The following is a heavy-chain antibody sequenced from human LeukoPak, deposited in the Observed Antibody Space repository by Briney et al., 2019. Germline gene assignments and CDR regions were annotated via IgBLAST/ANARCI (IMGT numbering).Heavy chain of an antibody. CDR1: GFTFSSYE. CDR3: ARDRSKVTAYDDALDI. J-gene: IGHJ3*02. CDR2: ISDIGTTQ. Sequence: GGSLRLSCAASGFTFSSYELNWVRQAPGKGLEWVSYISDIGTTQHYADSVKGRFTISRDNAKSSLYLQMNSLTAEDTAVYYCARDRSKVTAYDDALDIWGQGTMVIVSS. D-gene: IGHD2-21*02. V-gene: IGHV3-48*03.